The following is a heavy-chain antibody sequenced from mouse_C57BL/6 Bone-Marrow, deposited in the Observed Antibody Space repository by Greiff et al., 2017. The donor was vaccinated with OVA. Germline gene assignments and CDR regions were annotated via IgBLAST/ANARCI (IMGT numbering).Heavy chain of an antibody. CDR3: ARDDGYYDYYAMDY. V-gene: IGHV3-6*01. Sequence: EVHLVESGPGLVKPSQSLSLTCSVTGYSITSGYYWNWIRQFPGNKLEWMGYISYDGSNNYNPSLKNRISITRDTSKNQFFLKLNSVTTEDTATYYCARDDGYYDYYAMDYWGQGTSVTVSS. CDR1: GYSITSGYY. J-gene: IGHJ4*01. CDR2: ISYDGSN. D-gene: IGHD2-3*01.